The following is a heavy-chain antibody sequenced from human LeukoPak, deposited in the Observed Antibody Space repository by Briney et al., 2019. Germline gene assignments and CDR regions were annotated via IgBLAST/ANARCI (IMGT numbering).Heavy chain of an antibody. CDR2: ISGSGSDI. CDR1: GFSFSDSY. J-gene: IGHJ4*02. D-gene: IGHD1-7*01. V-gene: IGHV3-11*04. CDR3: ARSLNWNYDY. Sequence: GGSLRLSCVVSGFSFSDSYMTWIRQTPGKGLESLAYISGSGSDIYYADSVKGRFTISRDNAKNSLYLQMNSLRAEDTAVYYCARSLNWNYDYWGQGTLVTVSS.